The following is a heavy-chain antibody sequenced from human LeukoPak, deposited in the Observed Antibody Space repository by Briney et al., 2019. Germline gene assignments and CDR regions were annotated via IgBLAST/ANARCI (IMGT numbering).Heavy chain of an antibody. V-gene: IGHV1-8*01. CDR2: MNPNGGNT. Sequence: ASVKLSCKASGYTFTSYDINWVRQATGQGLEWMGWMNPNGGNTGYAQKFQGRVTMPRNTSISTAYMELSTLRSEDTAVYYCARGPPPYCSGDSCYSCLYLPHWGQDPRHTLSS. CDR1: GYTFTSYD. D-gene: IGHD2-15*01. J-gene: IGHJ1*01. CDR3: ARGPPPYCSGDSCYSCLYLPH.